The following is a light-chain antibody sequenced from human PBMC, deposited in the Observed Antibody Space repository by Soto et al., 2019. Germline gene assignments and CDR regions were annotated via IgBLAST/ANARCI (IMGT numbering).Light chain of an antibody. Sequence: EIVLTQSPATLSLSPGERATLSCRASQSVSRYLVWYQQKPGQPPRLLIYDTSNRATGIPARFSGSGSGTDLTLAISSREPEDVAVYYCQQRSDGPRQPLRFGGGTKGEIK. CDR2: DTS. CDR3: QQRSDGPRQPLR. CDR1: QSVSRY. V-gene: IGKV3-11*01. J-gene: IGKJ4*02.